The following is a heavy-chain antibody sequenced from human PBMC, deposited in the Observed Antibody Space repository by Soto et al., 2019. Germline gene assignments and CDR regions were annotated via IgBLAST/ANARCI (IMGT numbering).Heavy chain of an antibody. Sequence: DVPLMESGGGLVQPGGFLRLSCVASGFTFRDSWMSWVRQAPGKGLEWVANIKPDGSERYYVDSVKGRFTISRDNDKNSVYLQMNSLRPDDTAVYYCARNGRKVYAVYYWFDPWGQGTQVTVSS. V-gene: IGHV3-7*05. CDR1: GFTFRDSW. D-gene: IGHD2-8*01. CDR2: IKPDGSER. J-gene: IGHJ5*02. CDR3: ARNGRKVYAVYYWFDP.